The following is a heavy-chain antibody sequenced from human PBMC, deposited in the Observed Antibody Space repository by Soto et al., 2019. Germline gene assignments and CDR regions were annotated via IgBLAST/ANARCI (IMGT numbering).Heavy chain of an antibody. V-gene: IGHV1-3*01. CDR1: GYTFTSYA. CDR2: INAGNGNT. D-gene: IGHD3-10*01. J-gene: IGHJ4*02. Sequence: QVQLVQSGAEVKKPGASVKVSCKASGYTFTSYAMHWVRQAPGQRLEWMGWINAGNGNTKYSQKFQGRVTITRDTSASTAYMELSSLRSEDTAVYYCARDRLLWFGESQGEFDYWGQGTLVTVSS. CDR3: ARDRLLWFGESQGEFDY.